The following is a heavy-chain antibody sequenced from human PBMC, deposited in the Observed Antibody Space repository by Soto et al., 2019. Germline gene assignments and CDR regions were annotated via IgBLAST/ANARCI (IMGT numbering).Heavy chain of an antibody. Sequence: SETLSLTCAVYGGSFSGYYWSWIRQPPGKGLEWIGEINHSGSTNYNPSLKSRVTISVDTSKNQFSLKLSSVTAADTAVYYCARGIVIDSTTWYGMDVWAQGTTVTVSS. CDR2: INHSGST. J-gene: IGHJ6*02. D-gene: IGHD1-26*01. CDR3: ARGIVIDSTTWYGMDV. V-gene: IGHV4-34*01. CDR1: GGSFSGYY.